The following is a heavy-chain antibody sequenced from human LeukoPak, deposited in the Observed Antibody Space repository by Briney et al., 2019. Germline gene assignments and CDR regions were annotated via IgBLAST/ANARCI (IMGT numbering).Heavy chain of an antibody. J-gene: IGHJ6*02. CDR3: ATGQLDYYYGMDV. CDR2: ISSSGSTI. V-gene: IGHV3-48*04. CDR1: GFTFSSYA. D-gene: IGHD1-1*01. Sequence: GGSLRLSCAASGFTFSSYAMHWVRQAPGKGLEWVSYISSSGSTIYYADSVKGRFTISRDNTKNSLYLQMNSLRAEDTAVYYCATGQLDYYYGMDVWGQGTTVTVSS.